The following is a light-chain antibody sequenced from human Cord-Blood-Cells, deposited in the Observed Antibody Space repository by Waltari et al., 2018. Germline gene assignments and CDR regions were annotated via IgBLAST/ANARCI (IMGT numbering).Light chain of an antibody. CDR3: SSYTSSSTFVL. CDR1: SSDVGGYNY. CDR2: DVS. Sequence: QSALTQPASVSGSPGQSITIPCTGTSSDVGGYNYVSWYQQHPGKAPKLMIYDVSNRPSAVSNRFSGSKTVNTASLTISGLQAEDEADYYCSSYTSSSTFVLFGGGTKLTVL. J-gene: IGLJ2*01. V-gene: IGLV2-14*01.